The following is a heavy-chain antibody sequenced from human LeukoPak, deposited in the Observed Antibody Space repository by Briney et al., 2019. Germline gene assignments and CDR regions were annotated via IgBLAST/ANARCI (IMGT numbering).Heavy chain of an antibody. J-gene: IGHJ6*03. V-gene: IGHV4-39*02. CDR1: GGSISSSGYY. CDR2: IYYSGST. D-gene: IGHD3-22*01. CDR3: ARRLYSSGYYYYYYYMDV. Sequence: KPSETLSLTCTVSGGSISSSGYYWGWIRQPPRKGLEWIGSIYYSGSTYYNPSLKSRVTISVDTSKNHFSLRLSSVTAADTAVYYCARRLYSSGYYYYYYYMDVWGKGTTVTVSS.